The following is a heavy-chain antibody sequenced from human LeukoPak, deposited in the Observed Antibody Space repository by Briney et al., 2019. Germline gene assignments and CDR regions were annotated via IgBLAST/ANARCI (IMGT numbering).Heavy chain of an antibody. CDR1: GFTFSSYG. CDR3: ARDSAPEYYYGSGRGYFDY. V-gene: IGHV3-30*19. Sequence: GGSLRLSCAASGFTFSSYGMHWVRQAPGKGLEWVAVIWYDGSNKYYADSVKGRFTISRDNSKNTLYLQMNSLRAEDTAVYYCARDSAPEYYYGSGRGYFDYWGQGTLVTVSS. D-gene: IGHD3-10*01. CDR2: IWYDGSNK. J-gene: IGHJ4*02.